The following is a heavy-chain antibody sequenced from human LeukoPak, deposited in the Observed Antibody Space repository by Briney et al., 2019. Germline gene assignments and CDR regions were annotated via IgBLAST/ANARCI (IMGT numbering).Heavy chain of an antibody. J-gene: IGHJ4*02. CDR3: AGFSSGTMRDY. CDR1: GGSISSSGSY. D-gene: IGHD3-10*01. V-gene: IGHV4-39*05. Sequence: SETPSLTCTVSGGSISSSGSYWGWIRQPPGKGLEWFGIVSSSGRTSYNPSLMSRVTMSADTSKNQFSLKLTSVTAADTAVYYCAGFSSGTMRDYWGQGTLVTVSS. CDR2: VSSSGRT.